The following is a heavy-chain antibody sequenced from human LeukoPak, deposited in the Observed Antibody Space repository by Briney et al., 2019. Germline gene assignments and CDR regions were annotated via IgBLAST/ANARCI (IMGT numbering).Heavy chain of an antibody. CDR1: GYSFTSYW. Sequence: GESLKISCKGSGYSFTSYWIGWVRQMPGKGLEWMGIIYPGDSDTRYSPSFQGQVTISADKSISTAYLQWSSLKASDTAMYYCARGGTRFLEWLLSPDYYMDVWGKGTTVTVSS. V-gene: IGHV5-51*01. D-gene: IGHD3-3*01. CDR3: ARGGTRFLEWLLSPDYYMDV. J-gene: IGHJ6*03. CDR2: IYPGDSDT.